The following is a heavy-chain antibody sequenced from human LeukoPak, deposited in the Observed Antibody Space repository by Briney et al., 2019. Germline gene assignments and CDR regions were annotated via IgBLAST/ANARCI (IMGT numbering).Heavy chain of an antibody. CDR3: ARGAGYNYPYYFDY. J-gene: IGHJ4*02. D-gene: IGHD5-24*01. Sequence: GGSLRLSCAASGFTVSSNYMNWVRQAPGKGLEWVSVVYGGGNIYYADSVKGRFTISRDNSKNTLYLQMNSLRAEDTAVYYCARGAGYNYPYYFDYWGQGTLVTVSS. CDR1: GFTVSSNY. CDR2: VYGGGNI. V-gene: IGHV3-53*01.